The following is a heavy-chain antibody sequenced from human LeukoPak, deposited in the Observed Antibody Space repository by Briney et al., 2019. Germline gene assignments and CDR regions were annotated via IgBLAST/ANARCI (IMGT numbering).Heavy chain of an antibody. J-gene: IGHJ4*02. D-gene: IGHD3-16*02. Sequence: GGSLRLSCAASGFTFSSYRMSWVRQAPGKGLEWVANIKEDGSEKYYVDSVKGRFTLSRDNAKNSVYLQMNSLRAEDTAVYYCARALGRIDSYWGQGTLVTVSS. V-gene: IGHV3-7*03. CDR3: ARALGRIDSY. CDR2: IKEDGSEK. CDR1: GFTFSSYR.